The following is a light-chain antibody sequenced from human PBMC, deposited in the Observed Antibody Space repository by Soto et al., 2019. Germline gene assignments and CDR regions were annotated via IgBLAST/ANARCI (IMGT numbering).Light chain of an antibody. Sequence: EIVMTQSRHSLSVTPGQPASISCRCSQSLLHRNGYHYLDWYLQKPGQSPQLLISLGSNRASGVPDRFSGSGSGTDFTLKISRVEAEDVGVYYCMQALQTSFTFGPGTKVDIK. CDR2: LGS. J-gene: IGKJ3*01. V-gene: IGKV2-28*01. CDR1: QSLLHRNGYHY. CDR3: MQALQTSFT.